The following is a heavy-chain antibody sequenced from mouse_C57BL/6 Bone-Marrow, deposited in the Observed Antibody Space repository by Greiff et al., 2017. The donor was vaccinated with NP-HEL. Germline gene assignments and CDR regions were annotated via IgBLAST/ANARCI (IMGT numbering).Heavy chain of an antibody. J-gene: IGHJ1*03. CDR2: IYPRSGNT. Sequence: QVQLQQSGAELARPGASVKLSCKASGYTFTSYGISWVKQRTGQGLEWIGEIYPRSGNTYYNEKFKGKATLTADKSSSTAYMELRSLTSEDSAVYFCARLVVTTGHWYFDVWGTGTTVTVSS. CDR3: ARLVVTTGHWYFDV. D-gene: IGHD2-2*01. V-gene: IGHV1-81*01. CDR1: GYTFTSYG.